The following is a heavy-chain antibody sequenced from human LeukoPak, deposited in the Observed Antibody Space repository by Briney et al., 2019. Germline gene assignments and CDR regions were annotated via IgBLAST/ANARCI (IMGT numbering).Heavy chain of an antibody. Sequence: PGGSLRPSCAASGFTFSSYWMHWVRQAPGKGLVWVSRIKSDGGSTTYADSVEGRFTISRDNAKNTLCLQMDSLGVEDTAVYYCARGGSPPEALGDTFDIWGQGTMVTVSS. CDR3: ARGGSPPEALGDTFDI. CDR1: GFTFSSYW. CDR2: IKSDGGST. V-gene: IGHV3-74*01. D-gene: IGHD1-26*01. J-gene: IGHJ3*02.